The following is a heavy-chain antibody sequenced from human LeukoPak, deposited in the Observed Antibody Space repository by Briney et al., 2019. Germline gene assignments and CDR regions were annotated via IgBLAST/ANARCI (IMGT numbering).Heavy chain of an antibody. D-gene: IGHD5-12*01. CDR3: ARQDGATTPYYYYYYMDV. V-gene: IGHV4-39*01. Sequence: SETLSLTCTVSGGSISSRNYYWGWIRQPPGKGLEWIGSIYYSGSTYYNPSLKSRVTISVDTSKNQFCLKLSSVTAADTAVYYCARQDGATTPYYYYYYMDVWGKGTTVTVSS. J-gene: IGHJ6*03. CDR1: GGSISSRNYY. CDR2: IYYSGST.